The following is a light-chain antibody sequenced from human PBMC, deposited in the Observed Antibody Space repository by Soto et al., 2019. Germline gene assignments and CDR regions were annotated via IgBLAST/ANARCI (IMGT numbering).Light chain of an antibody. CDR3: QNCNQFSRT. Sequence: DIQMTQSPSTLSASVGDRVTITCRASQSISGWLAWYQQKPGKAPKLLIYNASRVKSGVPSRFSGSGFGTEFTLTISILQPDEAATYYCQNCNQFSRTFGQWTKVEI. J-gene: IGKJ1*01. CDR1: QSISGW. V-gene: IGKV1-5*01. CDR2: NAS.